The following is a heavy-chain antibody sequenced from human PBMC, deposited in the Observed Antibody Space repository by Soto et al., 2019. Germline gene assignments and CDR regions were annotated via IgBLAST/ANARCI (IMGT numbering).Heavy chain of an antibody. J-gene: IGHJ4*02. CDR3: ASGLMAGSAY. V-gene: IGHV1-3*01. Sequence: ASVKVSCKTSGYRFSAYDIYWVRQAPGQGLEWMGWINAGNGNTKYSQKFQDRVTVTRDTSANTAYMELSSLTSEDTAIYYCASGLMAGSAYWGQGTLVTVSS. CDR1: GYRFSAYD. D-gene: IGHD3-10*01. CDR2: INAGNGNT.